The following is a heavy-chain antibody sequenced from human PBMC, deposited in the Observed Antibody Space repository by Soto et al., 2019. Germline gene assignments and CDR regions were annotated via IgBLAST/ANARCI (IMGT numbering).Heavy chain of an antibody. CDR1: GFTFSSYW. V-gene: IGHV3-74*01. Sequence: GGSLRLSCAASGFTFSSYWMHWVRQAPGKGLVWVSRINSDGSSTSYADSVKGRFTISRDNAKNTLYLQMNSLRAEDTAVYYCARGLPGIAAAGNYYYYGMDVWGQGTTVTVSS. CDR3: ARGLPGIAAAGNYYYYGMDV. D-gene: IGHD6-13*01. J-gene: IGHJ6*02. CDR2: INSDGSST.